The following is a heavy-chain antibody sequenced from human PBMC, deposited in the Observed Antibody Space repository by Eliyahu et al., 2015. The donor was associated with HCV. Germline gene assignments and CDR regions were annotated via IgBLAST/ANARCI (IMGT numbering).Heavy chain of an antibody. Sequence: EVQLLESGGGLVQPGGSLRLSCAASGFTFSSYAMSWVRQAPGKGLEWVSGISGIGDYTFYADSVKGRFTISRDNSKNTLYLQINSLRAEDTAVYYCAKGQLSPTYCGGDCYWFDYWGQGVLLTVSS. CDR2: ISGIGDYT. V-gene: IGHV3-23*01. CDR3: AKGQLSPTYCGGDCYWFDY. D-gene: IGHD2-21*02. J-gene: IGHJ4*02. CDR1: GFTFSSYA.